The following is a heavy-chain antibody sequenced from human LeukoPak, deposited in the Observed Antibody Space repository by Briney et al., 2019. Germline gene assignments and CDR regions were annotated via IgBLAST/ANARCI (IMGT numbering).Heavy chain of an antibody. D-gene: IGHD6-19*01. CDR2: IYSNGDT. CDR3: ATRSVSAPT. J-gene: IGHJ5*02. Sequence: PGGSLRLSCAASGFTFVDYAMHWVRQAPGKGLQWVSLIYSNGDTRYAGSVKGRFTISRDKSTNTLYLQMNGLRAEDTAFYYCATRSVSAPTWGQGILVTVSS. V-gene: IGHV3-20*04. CDR1: GFTFVDYA.